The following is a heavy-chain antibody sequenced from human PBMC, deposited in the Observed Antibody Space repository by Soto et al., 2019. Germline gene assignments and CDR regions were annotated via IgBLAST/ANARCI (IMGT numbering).Heavy chain of an antibody. V-gene: IGHV3-23*01. D-gene: IGHD3-10*01. CDR2: ISGSGGST. CDR1: GFTFSSYA. CDR3: AKDLSPRSITMADY. J-gene: IGHJ4*02. Sequence: EVQLLESGGGLVQPGGSLRLSCAASGFTFSSYAMSWVRQAPGRGLEWVSAISGSGGSTYYADSVKGRFTISRDNSKNTLYLQMNSLRAEDTAVYYCAKDLSPRSITMADYWGQGTLVTVSS.